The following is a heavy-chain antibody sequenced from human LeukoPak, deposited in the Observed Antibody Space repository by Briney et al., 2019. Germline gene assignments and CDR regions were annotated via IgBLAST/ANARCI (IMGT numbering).Heavy chain of an antibody. Sequence: GGSLRLSCAASGFTFSSYSMNWVRQAPGKGLEWVSSISSSSSYIYYADSVKGRFTISRDNAKNSLYLQMNSLRAEDTAVYYCAREAPGYYYDSSGYSHFDYWGQGTLVTVSS. D-gene: IGHD3-22*01. J-gene: IGHJ4*02. CDR1: GFTFSSYS. CDR2: ISSSSSYI. V-gene: IGHV3-21*01. CDR3: AREAPGYYYDSSGYSHFDY.